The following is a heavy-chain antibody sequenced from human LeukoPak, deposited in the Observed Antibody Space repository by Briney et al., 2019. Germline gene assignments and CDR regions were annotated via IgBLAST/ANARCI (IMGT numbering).Heavy chain of an antibody. CDR1: GGSISSSSYY. Sequence: PSETLSLTCTVSGGSISSSSYYWGWIRQPPGKGLEWIGSIYYSGSTYYNPSLKSRVTISVDTSKNQFSLKLSSVTAADTAVYYCARAGVGATIDYWGQGTLVTVSS. CDR3: ARAGVGATIDY. D-gene: IGHD1-26*01. J-gene: IGHJ4*02. CDR2: IYYSGST. V-gene: IGHV4-39*07.